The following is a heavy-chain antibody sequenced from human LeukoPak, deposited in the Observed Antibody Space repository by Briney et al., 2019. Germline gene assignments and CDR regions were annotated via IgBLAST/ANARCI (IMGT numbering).Heavy chain of an antibody. CDR3: MAESSSPWEGY. D-gene: IGHD6-6*01. CDR1: GFRFSRHW. V-gene: IGHV3-7*01. CDR2: INEDGSVK. J-gene: IGHJ4*02. Sequence: GGSLRLSCADSGFRFSRHWMDWVRQAPGKGLEWVANINEDGSVKNYVDSVRGRFTISRDNAKNSLYLGMNSLRAEDTAVYYCMAESSSPWEGYWGQGTLVIVSS.